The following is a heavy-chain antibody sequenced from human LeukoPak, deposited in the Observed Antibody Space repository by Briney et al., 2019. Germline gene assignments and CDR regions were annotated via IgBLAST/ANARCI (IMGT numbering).Heavy chain of an antibody. CDR1: GFTFSSYW. Sequence: PGGSLRLSCAASGFTFSSYWMSWVRQAPGKGLEWVANIKQDGSEKYYVDSVKGRFTISRDNAKNSPYLQMNSLRAEDTAVYYCARDSKTYYYDSSGYYFDYWGQGTLVTVSS. J-gene: IGHJ4*02. D-gene: IGHD3-22*01. CDR2: IKQDGSEK. CDR3: ARDSKTYYYDSSGYYFDY. V-gene: IGHV3-7*01.